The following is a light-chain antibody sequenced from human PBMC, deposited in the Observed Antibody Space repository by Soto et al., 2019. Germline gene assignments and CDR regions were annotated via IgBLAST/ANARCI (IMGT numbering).Light chain of an antibody. CDR2: EVS. CDR3: CSYAGSFYV. V-gene: IGLV2-23*02. J-gene: IGLJ1*01. Sequence: QSALTQPASVSGSPGQSITISCTGTSSDVGSYNLVSWYQQHPGKAPKLMIYEVSKRPSGVSNRFSGSKSGNTASLTISGLQAEDEADYYCCSYAGSFYVFGTGNKLNVL. CDR1: SSDVGSYNL.